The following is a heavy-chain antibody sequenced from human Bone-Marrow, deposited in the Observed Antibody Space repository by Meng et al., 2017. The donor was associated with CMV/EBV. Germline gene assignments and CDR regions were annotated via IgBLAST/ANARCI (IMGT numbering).Heavy chain of an antibody. D-gene: IGHD3-10*01. J-gene: IGHJ3*02. Sequence: GESLKISCAASAFTVSNNYMSWVRQAPGKGLEWVSVIYSGGSTYYADSVKGRLTIFRDKSKITLYFQMNSLRAEDTAMYYCARDGSGVGPAFDIWGQGIMVTVSS. V-gene: IGHV3-53*01. CDR1: AFTVSNNY. CDR2: IYSGGST. CDR3: ARDGSGVGPAFDI.